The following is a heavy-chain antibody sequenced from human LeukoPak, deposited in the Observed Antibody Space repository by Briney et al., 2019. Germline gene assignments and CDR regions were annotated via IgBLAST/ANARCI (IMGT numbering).Heavy chain of an antibody. D-gene: IGHD3-10*01. V-gene: IGHV1-8*03. CDR2: MNPNSGNT. J-gene: IGHJ5*02. CDR1: GYTFTSYD. Sequence: ASVKVSCKASGYTFTSYDINWVRQATGQGLEWMGWMNPNSGNTGYAQKFQGRVTITRNTSISTAYMELSSLRSEDTAVYYCARGRNPRMYYGSRVMIRWLDPWGQGNLVPVSS. CDR3: ARGRNPRMYYGSRVMIRWLDP.